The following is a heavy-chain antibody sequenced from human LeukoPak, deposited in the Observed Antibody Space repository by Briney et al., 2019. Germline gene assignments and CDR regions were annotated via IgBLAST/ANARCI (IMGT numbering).Heavy chain of an antibody. Sequence: GGSLRLSCAASGFTFSNAWMSWVRQAPGKGLEWVGRIKSKTDGGTTDYAAPVKGRFTISRDDSKNTLYLQMNSLKTEDTAVYYCTTFVVVPALNRRNWYYFDYWGRGTLVTVSS. D-gene: IGHD2-2*01. CDR2: IKSKTDGGTT. J-gene: IGHJ4*02. V-gene: IGHV3-15*01. CDR3: TTFVVVPALNRRNWYYFDY. CDR1: GFTFSNAW.